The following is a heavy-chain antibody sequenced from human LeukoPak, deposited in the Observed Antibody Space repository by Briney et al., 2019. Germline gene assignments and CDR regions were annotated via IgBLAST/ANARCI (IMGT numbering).Heavy chain of an antibody. J-gene: IGHJ4*02. V-gene: IGHV3-15*01. CDR3: TTELRLCFDY. CDR1: GFTFSTHA. Sequence: PGGSLRVSCAASGFTFSTHAITWVRQAPGKGLEWVGRSKSENDGGITDYAAPVKGRFTISRDDSTNTLYLQMNSLKTEDTAVYYCTTELRLCFDYWGQGSRVTVSS. D-gene: IGHD2-21*01. CDR2: SKSENDGGIT.